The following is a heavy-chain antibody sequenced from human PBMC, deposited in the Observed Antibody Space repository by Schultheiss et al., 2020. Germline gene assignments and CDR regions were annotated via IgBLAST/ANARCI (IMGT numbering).Heavy chain of an antibody. V-gene: IGHV3-48*01. CDR3: AREAVAAGDWYFDL. J-gene: IGHJ2*01. D-gene: IGHD6-19*01. Sequence: GGSLRLSCEASGFTFSSYAMDWVRQAPGKGLEWVSYISSSSSTIYYADSVKGRFTISRDNSKNTLYLQMNSLRAEDTAVYYCAREAVAAGDWYFDLWGRGTLVTVSS. CDR2: ISSSSSTI. CDR1: GFTFSSYA.